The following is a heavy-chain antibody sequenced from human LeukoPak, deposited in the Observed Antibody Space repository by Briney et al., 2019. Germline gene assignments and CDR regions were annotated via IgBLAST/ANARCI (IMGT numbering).Heavy chain of an antibody. J-gene: IGHJ4*02. CDR1: GYTFTSYG. D-gene: IGHD3-10*01. CDR2: ISAYNGNT. V-gene: IGHV1-18*01. Sequence: ASVKVSCKASGYTFTSYGISWVRQAPGQGLEWMGWISAYNGNTNYAQKLQGRVTMTTDTSTSTAYMELRSLRSDDTAVYYCARCIGRITMVRGVTYRSPDYWGQGTLVTVSS. CDR3: ARCIGRITMVRGVTYRSPDY.